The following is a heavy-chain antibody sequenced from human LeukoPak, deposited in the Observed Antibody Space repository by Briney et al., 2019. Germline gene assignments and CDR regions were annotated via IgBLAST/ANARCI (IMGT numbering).Heavy chain of an antibody. CDR1: GFSLSTSGMC. J-gene: IGHJ5*02. CDR3: ARSSGGAGWFDP. V-gene: IGHV2-70*11. Sequence: SGPALVKPTQTLTLTCTFSGFSLSTSGMCVSWIRQPPGKALEWLARIDWGDDKYYSTSLKTRLTISKGTSKNQVVLTMTNMDPVDTATYYCARSSGGAGWFDPWGRGTLVTVSS. D-gene: IGHD3-10*01. CDR2: IDWGDDK.